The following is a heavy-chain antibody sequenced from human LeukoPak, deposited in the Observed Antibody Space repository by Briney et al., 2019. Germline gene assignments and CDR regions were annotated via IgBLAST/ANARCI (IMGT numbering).Heavy chain of an antibody. V-gene: IGHV3-23*01. CDR2: FSRSGFST. D-gene: IGHD3-22*01. Sequence: GGSLRLSCAASGFTFSSYAMSWVRQAPGKGLEWVSTFSRSGFSTYYADSVKGRFTISRDNSKNTLYLQMNSLRGEDTALYYCARRGSSGWHYFDYWGQGTLVTVSS. CDR3: ARRGSSGWHYFDY. J-gene: IGHJ4*02. CDR1: GFTFSSYA.